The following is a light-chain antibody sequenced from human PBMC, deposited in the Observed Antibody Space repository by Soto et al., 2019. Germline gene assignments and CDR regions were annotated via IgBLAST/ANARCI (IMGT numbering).Light chain of an antibody. CDR3: QQYNYWFIT. Sequence: EIVMTQSPATLSVSPGERATLSCRASQSVSSNLAWYQQKPGQAPRLLIYGASTRATGIPARFSGSGSGTEFTLTISSLQSELFAVYSCQQYNYWFITFGQGTRLEIK. J-gene: IGKJ5*01. V-gene: IGKV3-15*01. CDR1: QSVSSN. CDR2: GAS.